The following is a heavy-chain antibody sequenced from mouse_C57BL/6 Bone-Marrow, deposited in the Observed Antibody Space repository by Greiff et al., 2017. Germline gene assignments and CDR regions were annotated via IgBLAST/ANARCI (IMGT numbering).Heavy chain of an antibody. CDR3: ARYDGSSDAWFAY. Sequence: VQLQQSGPELVKPGASVKISCKASGYAFSSSWMNWVKQRPGKGLEWIGRIYPGDGDTNYNGKFKGKATLTADKSSSTAYMQLSSLTSEDSAVYFGARYDGSSDAWFAYWGQGTLVTVSA. J-gene: IGHJ3*01. CDR2: IYPGDGDT. D-gene: IGHD1-1*01. CDR1: GYAFSSSW. V-gene: IGHV1-82*01.